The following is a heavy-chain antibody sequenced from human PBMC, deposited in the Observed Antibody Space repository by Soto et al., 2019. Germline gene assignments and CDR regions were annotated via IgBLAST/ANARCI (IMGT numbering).Heavy chain of an antibody. Sequence: GGSLRLSCAASGFTFSRYAMSWVRKAPEKGLEWVSAISGSGGSTYYADSVKGRFTISRDNSKNTLYLQMNSLRAEDTAVYYCAKDRDDFWSGEGGYWGQGTLVTVSS. CDR3: AKDRDDFWSGEGGY. CDR2: ISGSGGST. CDR1: GFTFSRYA. J-gene: IGHJ4*02. V-gene: IGHV3-23*01. D-gene: IGHD3-3*01.